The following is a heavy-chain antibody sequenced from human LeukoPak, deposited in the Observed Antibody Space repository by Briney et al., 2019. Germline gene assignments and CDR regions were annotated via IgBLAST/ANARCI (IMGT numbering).Heavy chain of an antibody. J-gene: IGHJ4*02. CDR1: GFSLSTSGVG. CDR3: ARRPPALHFDF. CDR2: ISWDDDK. Sequence: SGPTLVNPTQALTLTCTFSGFSLSTSGVGVGWIRQPPGKALEWLALISWDDDKRYSPSLKSRLTITKDTSKNQVVLTMTNMDPVDTATYYCARRPPALHFDFWGQGTLVTVSS. D-gene: IGHD2-2*01. V-gene: IGHV2-5*02.